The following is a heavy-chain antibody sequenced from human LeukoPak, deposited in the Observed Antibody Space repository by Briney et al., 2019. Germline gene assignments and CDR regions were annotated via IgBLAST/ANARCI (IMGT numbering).Heavy chain of an antibody. V-gene: IGHV4-34*01. Sequence: SETLSLTCAVYSGSFNGYYWRWLRQPPGKGLEWIGEINHSGSTNYNPSLKSRVTMSVDTSKNQFSLKLSSVTAADPAVYYCARMTSGAFDMWGQGTMVTVSS. CDR2: INHSGST. CDR1: SGSFNGYY. J-gene: IGHJ3*02. CDR3: ARMTSGAFDM.